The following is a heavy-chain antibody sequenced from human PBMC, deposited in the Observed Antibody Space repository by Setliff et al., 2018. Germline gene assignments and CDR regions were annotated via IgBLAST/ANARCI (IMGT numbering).Heavy chain of an antibody. Sequence: SETLSLTCTVSGGSISNSTFYWGWIRQPPGKGLEWIGEIYHTESTNYNPSLKSRVTISGDTSKNQVSLRLSSVTAADTAVYYCATRKSSGRLYYMDVWGKGTTVTVSS. D-gene: IGHD1-26*01. V-gene: IGHV4-39*07. CDR1: GGSISNSTFY. J-gene: IGHJ6*03. CDR2: IYHTEST. CDR3: ATRKSSGRLYYMDV.